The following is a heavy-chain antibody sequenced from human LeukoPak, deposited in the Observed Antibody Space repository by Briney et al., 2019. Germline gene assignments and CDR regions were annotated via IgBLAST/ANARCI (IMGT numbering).Heavy chain of an antibody. Sequence: GGSLRLSCAASGFTFRSYAMHWVRQAPGRGLEWVAVISYDGNNKYYADSVKGRFTISRDNAKHSLYLQMNSLRAEDTAVYYCARDYGGSSPFDYWGQGTLVTVSS. CDR1: GFTFRSYA. V-gene: IGHV3-30*04. CDR3: ARDYGGSSPFDY. D-gene: IGHD4-23*01. CDR2: ISYDGNNK. J-gene: IGHJ4*02.